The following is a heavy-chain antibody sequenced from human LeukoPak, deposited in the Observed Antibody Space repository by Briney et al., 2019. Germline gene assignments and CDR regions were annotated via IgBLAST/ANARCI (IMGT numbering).Heavy chain of an antibody. CDR1: GFTFSSYA. CDR2: ISYDGSNK. D-gene: IGHD3-22*01. J-gene: IGHJ4*02. CDR3: ARDQGKNYYDSSGYYSLPADY. V-gene: IGHV3-30*04. Sequence: TGGSLRLSCAASGFTFSSYAMHWVRQAPGKGLEWVAVISYDGSNKYYADSVKGRFTISRDNSKNTLYLQMNSLRAEDTAVYYCARDQGKNYYDSSGYYSLPADYWGQGTLVTVSS.